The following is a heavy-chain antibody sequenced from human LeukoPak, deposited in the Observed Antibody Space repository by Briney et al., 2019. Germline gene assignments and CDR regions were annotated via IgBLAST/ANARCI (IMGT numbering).Heavy chain of an antibody. J-gene: IGHJ5*02. CDR1: GYTFTSYY. V-gene: IGHV1-46*01. Sequence: ASVKVSCKASGYTFTSYYMHWVRQAPGQGLEWMGIINPSGGSTSYAQKFQGRVTMTTDTSTSTAYMELRSLRSDDTAVYYCARTGYSSGWYGVNWFDPWGQGTLVTVSS. CDR3: ARTGYSSGWYGVNWFDP. CDR2: INPSGGST. D-gene: IGHD6-19*01.